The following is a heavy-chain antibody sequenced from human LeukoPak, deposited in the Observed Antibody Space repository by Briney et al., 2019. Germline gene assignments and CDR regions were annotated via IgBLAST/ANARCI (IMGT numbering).Heavy chain of an antibody. D-gene: IGHD3-22*01. CDR1: GFTVSSNY. CDR2: IYSGGST. J-gene: IGHJ2*01. Sequence: PGGSLRLSCAASGFTVSSNYMSWVRQAPGKGLEWVSVIYSGGSTYYADSVKGRFTISRDNSKNTLYLQMSSLRAEDTAVYYCARPYYYDSSAPDLWGRGTLVTVSS. V-gene: IGHV3-53*01. CDR3: ARPYYYDSSAPDL.